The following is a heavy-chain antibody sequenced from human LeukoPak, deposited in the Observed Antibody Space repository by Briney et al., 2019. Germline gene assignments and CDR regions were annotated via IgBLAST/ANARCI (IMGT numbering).Heavy chain of an antibody. J-gene: IGHJ6*02. D-gene: IGHD1-26*01. CDR2: IIPILGIA. Sequence: SVKVSCKASGYTFTSYGISWVRQAPGQGLEWMGRIIPILGIANYAQKFQGRVTITADKSTSTAYMELSSLRSEDTAVYYCARDRGGSYDYYGMDVWGQGTTVTVSS. CDR3: ARDRGGSYDYYGMDV. CDR1: GYTFTSYG. V-gene: IGHV1-69*04.